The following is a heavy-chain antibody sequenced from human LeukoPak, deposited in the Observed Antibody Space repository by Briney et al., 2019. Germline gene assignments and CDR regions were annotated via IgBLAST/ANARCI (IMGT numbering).Heavy chain of an antibody. CDR3: ARAHYYDSSGYWDY. Sequence: ASVKVSCKASGYTFTGYYMHWVRQAPGQGLEWMGWINPNSGGTNYAQKFQGRVTMTRDTSISTAYMELSRLRSDDTAAYYCARAHYYDSSGYWDYWGQGTLVTVSS. CDR2: INPNSGGT. V-gene: IGHV1-2*02. J-gene: IGHJ4*02. CDR1: GYTFTGYY. D-gene: IGHD3-22*01.